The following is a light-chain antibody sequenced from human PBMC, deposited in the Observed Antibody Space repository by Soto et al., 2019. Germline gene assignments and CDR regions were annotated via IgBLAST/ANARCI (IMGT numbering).Light chain of an antibody. V-gene: IGKV1-5*01. CDR3: QQYKSYSRT. J-gene: IGKJ1*01. CDR1: QSISNW. CDR2: DAS. Sequence: DIQMTQSPSTLSASVGDRVTITCRASQSISNWLAWYQQKPGKAPKLLIYDASSLEGGVPSRFSGSGSGTEFTLIISGLQPDDFATYYCQQYKSYSRTFGQGTKVESK.